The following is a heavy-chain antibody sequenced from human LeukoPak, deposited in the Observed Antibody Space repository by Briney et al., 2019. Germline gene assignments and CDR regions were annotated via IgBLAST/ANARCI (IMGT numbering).Heavy chain of an antibody. V-gene: IGHV4-34*01. Sequence: SETLSLTCAVYGGSFSGYYWSWIRQPPGKGLEWIGEIKHSGSTNYNLSLKSRVTISVDTSKNQFSLKLSSVTAADTAVYYCARGYDYVKDWFDPWGQGTLVTVSS. CDR3: ARGYDYVKDWFDP. J-gene: IGHJ5*02. CDR1: GGSFSGYY. CDR2: IKHSGST. D-gene: IGHD3-16*01.